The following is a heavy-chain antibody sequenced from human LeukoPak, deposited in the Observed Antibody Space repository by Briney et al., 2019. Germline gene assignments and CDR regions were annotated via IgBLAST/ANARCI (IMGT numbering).Heavy chain of an antibody. CDR1: GYTFTGYY. J-gene: IGHJ4*02. V-gene: IGHV1-2*06. CDR2: INPNSGGT. CDR3: ARVAGDRRGYFDY. D-gene: IGHD7-27*01. Sequence: ASVKVSCKASGYTFTGYYMHWVRQAPGQGLEWMGRINPNSGGTNYAQKFQGRVTMTRDTSISTAYMELSRLRSDDTAVYYCARVAGDRRGYFDYWGQGTQVTVSS.